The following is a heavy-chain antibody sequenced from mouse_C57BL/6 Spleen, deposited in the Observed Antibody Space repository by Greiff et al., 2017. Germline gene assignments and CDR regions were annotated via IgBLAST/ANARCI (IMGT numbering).Heavy chain of an antibody. CDR3: ARWGYDDAMDY. J-gene: IGHJ4*01. CDR1: GFTFSDYG. CDR2: ISSGSSTI. Sequence: EVQLVESGGGLVKPGGSLKLSCAASGFTFSDYGMHWVRQAPEKGLEWVAYISSGSSTIYYADTVKGRFTISRDNAKNTLFLQMTSLRSEDTAMYYCARWGYDDAMDYWGQGTSVTVSS. D-gene: IGHD2-2*01. V-gene: IGHV5-17*01.